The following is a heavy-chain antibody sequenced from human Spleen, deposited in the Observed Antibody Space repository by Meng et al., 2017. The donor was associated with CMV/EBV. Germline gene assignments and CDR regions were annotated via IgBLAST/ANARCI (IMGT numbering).Heavy chain of an antibody. J-gene: IGHJ4*02. Sequence: ISCKASGYRFTIHWIAWVRQMPGKGLEWMGIIYPADSDTRYSPSFQGQVTISVEKSINTVYLQWNSLKASDTAMYYCARRTDYRGDYWGQGTLVTVSS. CDR2: IYPADSDT. V-gene: IGHV5-51*01. CDR3: ARRTDYRGDY. D-gene: IGHD4-11*01. CDR1: GYRFTIHW.